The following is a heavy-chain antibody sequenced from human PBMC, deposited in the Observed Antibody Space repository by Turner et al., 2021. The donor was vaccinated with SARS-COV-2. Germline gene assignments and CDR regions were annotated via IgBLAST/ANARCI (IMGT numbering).Heavy chain of an antibody. CDR2: IYSGGST. CDR3: ARDYGDYYFDY. D-gene: IGHD4-17*01. J-gene: IGHJ4*02. V-gene: IGHV3-53*01. CDR1: GFTVSSNY. Sequence: EVQLVESGGGLIQPGGPLSLSCAASGFTVSSNYMNWVRQAPGKGLEWVSFIYSGGSTYYADSVKGRFTISRDNSKNTLYLQMNSLRAEDTAVYYCARDYGDYYFDYWGQGTLVTVSS.